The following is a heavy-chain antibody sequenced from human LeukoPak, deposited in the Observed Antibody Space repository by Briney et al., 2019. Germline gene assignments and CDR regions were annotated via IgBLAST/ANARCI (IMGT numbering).Heavy chain of an antibody. CDR3: ARVATQNRRDFDY. CDR1: GFTFSNYW. J-gene: IGHJ4*02. D-gene: IGHD3-10*01. Sequence: PGGSLRLSCAVSGFTFSNYWMSWVRQAPGRGLEWVANIKQDGSERYYVDSVKGRFTISRDNAKNTLYLQMNSLRAEDTAVYYCARVATQNRRDFDYWGQGTLVTVSS. V-gene: IGHV3-7*01. CDR2: IKQDGSER.